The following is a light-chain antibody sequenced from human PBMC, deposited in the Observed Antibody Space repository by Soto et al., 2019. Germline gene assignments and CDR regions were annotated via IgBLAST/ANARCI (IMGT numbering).Light chain of an antibody. CDR3: SSYTSSSTYV. CDR1: SSDVGGYNY. V-gene: IGLV2-14*01. CDR2: DVS. Sequence: QSALTQPASVSGSPGQSITISCTGTSSDVGGYNYVSWYQQHPGKAPKLMSYDVSNRPSGFSNRFSGSNSGNTASLTISGLQAEDEADYYCSSYTSSSTYVFGTGTKLTVL. J-gene: IGLJ1*01.